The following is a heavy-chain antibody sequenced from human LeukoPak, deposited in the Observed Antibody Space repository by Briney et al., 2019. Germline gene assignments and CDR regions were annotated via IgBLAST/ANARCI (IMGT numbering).Heavy chain of an antibody. CDR2: VSGGGGIT. CDR1: GFSLSSFG. Sequence: PGGSLGLSCAASGFSLSSFGISWVRQAPGKGLEWVSTVSGGGGITYYADSVKGRLTISRDNSNNTLYLQMNNLRAEDTAVYYCAKPHTPYCSGGTCYLFDYWGQGTLVTVSS. J-gene: IGHJ4*02. D-gene: IGHD2-15*01. CDR3: AKPHTPYCSGGTCYLFDY. V-gene: IGHV3-23*01.